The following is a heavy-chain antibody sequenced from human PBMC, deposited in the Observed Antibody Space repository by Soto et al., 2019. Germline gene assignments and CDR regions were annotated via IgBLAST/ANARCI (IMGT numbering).Heavy chain of an antibody. CDR3: ASDSDSPYYDSSGYYFHRFFFDY. CDR2: IIPIFGTA. D-gene: IGHD3-22*01. J-gene: IGHJ4*02. V-gene: IGHV1-69*13. CDR1: GGTFSSYA. Sequence: ASVKVSCKASGGTFSSYAISWVRQAPGQGLEWMGGIIPIFGTANYAQKFQGRVTITADESTSTAYMELSSLRSEDTAVYYCASDSDSPYYDSSGYYFHRFFFDYWGQGTLVTVSS.